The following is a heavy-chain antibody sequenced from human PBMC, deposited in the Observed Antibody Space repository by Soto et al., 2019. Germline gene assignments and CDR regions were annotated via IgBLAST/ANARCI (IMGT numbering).Heavy chain of an antibody. CDR2: IIPILGIA. CDR3: ARDGTIFWLGAFDI. Sequence: QVQLVQSGAEVKKPGSSVKVSCKASGGTFSSYTISWVRQAPGQGLEWMGRIIPILGIANYAQKFQGRVTITADKSTSTAYMELSSLRSEDTAVYYCARDGTIFWLGAFDIWVQGTMVTVSS. CDR1: GGTFSSYT. V-gene: IGHV1-69*08. D-gene: IGHD2-2*01. J-gene: IGHJ3*02.